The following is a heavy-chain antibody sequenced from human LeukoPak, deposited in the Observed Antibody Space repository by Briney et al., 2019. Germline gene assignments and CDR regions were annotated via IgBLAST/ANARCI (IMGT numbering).Heavy chain of an antibody. CDR3: ASGSVDTAMAPYYYYYGMDV. D-gene: IGHD5-18*01. CDR1: GGSISSGGYH. CDR2: IYYSGST. Sequence: SQTLSLTCTVSGGSISSGGYHWSWIRQHPGKGLEWIGYIYYSGSTYYNPSLKSRVTISVDTSKNQFSLKLSSVTAADTAVYYCASGSVDTAMAPYYYYYGMDVWGKGTTVTVSS. J-gene: IGHJ6*04. V-gene: IGHV4-31*03.